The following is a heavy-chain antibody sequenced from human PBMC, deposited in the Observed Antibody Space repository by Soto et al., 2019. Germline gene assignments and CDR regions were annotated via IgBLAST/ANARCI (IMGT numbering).Heavy chain of an antibody. CDR1: GFTFSSYA. D-gene: IGHD2-2*01. CDR2: ISGSGGST. V-gene: IGHV3-23*01. J-gene: IGHJ4*02. CDR3: ARGDCSSPSCYVY. Sequence: GGSLRLSCAASGFTFSSYAMSWVRQAPGKGLEWVSAISGSGGSTYYADSVKGRFTISRDNSKNTLDLQMDSLRAEDTGVYFCARGDCSSPSCYVYWGQGTPVTVSS.